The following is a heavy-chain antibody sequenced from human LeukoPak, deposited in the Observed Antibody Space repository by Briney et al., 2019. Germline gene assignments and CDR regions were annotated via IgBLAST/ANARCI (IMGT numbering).Heavy chain of an antibody. CDR2: IYPSGST. CDR3: ARAVVGATDY. CDR1: GGSINSFY. Sequence: PSETLSLTCTVSGGSINSFYWTWIRQPAGQGLEWIGRIYPSGSTTYDPSLKSRVTMSIDTSKNQFSLKLTSVTAADTAVYYCARAVVGATDYWGQGTLVTVSS. J-gene: IGHJ4*02. D-gene: IGHD1-26*01. V-gene: IGHV4-4*07.